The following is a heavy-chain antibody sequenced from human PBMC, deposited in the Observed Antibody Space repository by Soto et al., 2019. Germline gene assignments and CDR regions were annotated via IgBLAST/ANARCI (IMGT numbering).Heavy chain of an antibody. D-gene: IGHD5-12*01. CDR3: ARRPSSGYDYYYFDY. J-gene: IGHJ4*02. CDR1: GGSISSSSYY. Sequence: QLQLQESGPGLVKPSETLSLTCTVSGGSISSSSYYWGWIRQPPGKGLEWIGSIYYSGSTYYNPSLKSRVTISGDTSKNQFSLKLSSVTAADTAVYYCARRPSSGYDYYYFDYWGQGTLVTVSS. CDR2: IYYSGST. V-gene: IGHV4-39*01.